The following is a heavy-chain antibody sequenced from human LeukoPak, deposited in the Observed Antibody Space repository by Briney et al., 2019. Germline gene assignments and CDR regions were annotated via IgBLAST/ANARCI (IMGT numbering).Heavy chain of an antibody. D-gene: IGHD3-10*01. CDR3: ARTLVRGVMKKNIWFGP. Sequence: PSETLSLTCSFSGGSISSYYWSWIRQPPGKGLEWVEDVFYTGITNYNPSLKSRVNISIDTSESQVSLRLNAVTAADTAVYYCARTLVRGVMKKNIWFGPWGQGTLVSGSP. V-gene: IGHV4-59*01. CDR2: VFYTGIT. CDR1: GGSISSYY. J-gene: IGHJ5*02.